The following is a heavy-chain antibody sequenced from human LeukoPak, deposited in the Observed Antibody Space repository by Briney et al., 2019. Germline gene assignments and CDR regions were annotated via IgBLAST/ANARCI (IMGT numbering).Heavy chain of an antibody. CDR3: ARGHGMDV. CDR1: GGSFSGYY. J-gene: IGHJ6*02. V-gene: IGHV4-34*01. Sequence: SETLSLTCAVYGGSFSGYYWSWIRQPPGKGLEWIGEINHSGSTNYNLSLKSRVTISVDTSKNQFSLKLSSVTAADTAVYYCARGHGMDVWGQGTTVTVSS. CDR2: INHSGST.